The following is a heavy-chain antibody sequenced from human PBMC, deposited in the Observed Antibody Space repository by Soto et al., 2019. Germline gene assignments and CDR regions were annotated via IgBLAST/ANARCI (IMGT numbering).Heavy chain of an antibody. D-gene: IGHD5-12*01. V-gene: IGHV4-39*01. CDR3: ARHGGVMATIKGGFDY. J-gene: IGHJ4*02. CDR2: IYYSGST. Sequence: QLQLQESGPGLVKPSETLSLTCTVSGGSISSSSYYWGWIRQPPGKGLEWIGSIYYSGSTYYNPSLKSRVTISVDTSKNQFSLKLSSVTAADTAVYYCARHGGVMATIKGGFDYWGQGTLVTVSS. CDR1: GGSISSSSYY.